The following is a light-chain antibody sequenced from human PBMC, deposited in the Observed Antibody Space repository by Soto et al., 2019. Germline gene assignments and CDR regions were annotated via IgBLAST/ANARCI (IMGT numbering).Light chain of an antibody. V-gene: IGLV2-14*01. J-gene: IGLJ3*02. CDR1: SSDVGGYNY. Sequence: QSALTQPASVSGSPGQSITISCTGTSSDVGGYNYVSWYQQHPGKAPKVMIYEVSKRPSGVSNRFSGSKSGNTASLTISGLQAEDEADYYCSSYAGSNNWVFGGGTKLTVL. CDR2: EVS. CDR3: SSYAGSNNWV.